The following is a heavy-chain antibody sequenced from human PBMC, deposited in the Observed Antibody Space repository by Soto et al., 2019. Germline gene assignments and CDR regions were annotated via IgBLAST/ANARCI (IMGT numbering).Heavy chain of an antibody. D-gene: IGHD3-3*01. J-gene: IGHJ5*02. Sequence: SETLSLTCTVYGGSFSGYYWSWIRQPPGKGLEWIGEINHSGSTNYNPSLKSRVTISVDTSKNQFSLKLSSVTAADTAVYYCARVKGIYYDFWSGPTKQKYWFDPWGQGTLVTV. CDR3: ARVKGIYYDFWSGPTKQKYWFDP. CDR1: GGSFSGYY. V-gene: IGHV4-34*01. CDR2: INHSGST.